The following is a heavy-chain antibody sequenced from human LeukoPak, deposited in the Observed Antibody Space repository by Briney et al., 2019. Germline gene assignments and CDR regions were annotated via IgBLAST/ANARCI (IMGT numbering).Heavy chain of an antibody. J-gene: IGHJ4*02. CDR1: GFTFDDYA. CDR3: APGPLFDY. CDR2: ISWNSGSI. Sequence: PGGSLRLSCAASGFTFDDYAMHWVRQAPGMGLEWVSGISWNSGSIGYADSVKGRFTISRDNAKNSLYLQMNSLRAEDTALYYCAPGPLFDYWGQGTLVTVSS. V-gene: IGHV3-9*01.